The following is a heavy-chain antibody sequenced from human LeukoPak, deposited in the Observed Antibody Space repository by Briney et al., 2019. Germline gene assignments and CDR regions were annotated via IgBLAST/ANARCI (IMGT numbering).Heavy chain of an antibody. CDR3: AKEDANTYYYDSSGYYYFDY. CDR2: ISGSGAGT. Sequence: GGSLRLSCAASGFTFSSYAMSWVRQAPGKGLEWVSAISGSGAGTYYADSVKGRFTISRDNSKNTLYLQMNSLRAEDTAVYYCAKEDANTYYYDSSGYYYFDYWDQGTLVTVSS. CDR1: GFTFSSYA. D-gene: IGHD3-22*01. J-gene: IGHJ4*02. V-gene: IGHV3-23*01.